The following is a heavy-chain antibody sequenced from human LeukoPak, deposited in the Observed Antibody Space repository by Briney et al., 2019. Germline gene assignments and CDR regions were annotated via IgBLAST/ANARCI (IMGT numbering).Heavy chain of an antibody. Sequence: PSETLSLTCTVSGGSVSSGSYYWSWIRQPPGKGLEWIGEIYHSGSTNYNPSLKSRVTISVDKSKNQFSLKLSSVTAADTAVYYCATVSAFFYDSGSYYTFDYWGQGTLVTVSS. D-gene: IGHD3-10*01. V-gene: IGHV4-61*01. J-gene: IGHJ4*02. CDR3: ATVSAFFYDSGSYYTFDY. CDR1: GGSVSSGSYY. CDR2: IYHSGST.